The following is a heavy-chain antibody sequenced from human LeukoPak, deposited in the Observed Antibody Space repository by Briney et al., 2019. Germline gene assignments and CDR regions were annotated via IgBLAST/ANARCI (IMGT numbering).Heavy chain of an antibody. CDR3: AREGYYGSGSPPSLYFDY. V-gene: IGHV3-21*01. Sequence: GGSLRLSCAASGFTFSSYTMHWIRQAPGKGLEWVSSISGSNSYIFYADSVKGRFTISRDNSRSTLYLQMNSLRPEDTAIYYCAREGYYGSGSPPSLYFDYWGQGTLVTVSS. J-gene: IGHJ4*02. D-gene: IGHD3-10*01. CDR2: ISGSNSYI. CDR1: GFTFSSYT.